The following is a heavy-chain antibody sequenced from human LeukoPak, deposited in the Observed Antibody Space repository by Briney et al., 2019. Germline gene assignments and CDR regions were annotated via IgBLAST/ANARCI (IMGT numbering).Heavy chain of an antibody. J-gene: IGHJ4*02. CDR2: IYYSGST. D-gene: IGHD6-19*01. V-gene: IGHV4-39*01. CDR3: VSGWYFPADY. CDR1: GGSINSSSYY. Sequence: SETLSLTCTVSGGSINSSSYYWGWIRQPPGKGLEWIGSIYYSGSTYYNPSLKSRVTISVDTSKNQFSLKLSSVTAADTAVYYCVSGWYFPADYWGQGTLVTVSS.